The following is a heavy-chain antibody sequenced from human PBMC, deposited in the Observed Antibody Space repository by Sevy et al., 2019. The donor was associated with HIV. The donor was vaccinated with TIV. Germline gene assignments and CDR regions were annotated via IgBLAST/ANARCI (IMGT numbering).Heavy chain of an antibody. CDR2: LSGNGGST. J-gene: IGHJ3*02. Sequence: GGSLRLSCAASGFTFSSYAMNWVRQAPGKGLEWVSGLSGNGGSTNYPDSVKGRFTISRDNSKNTLYLQMNSLRAEDTAIYYCAKDRVWELGDAFDIWGQGTMVTVSS. CDR1: GFTFSSYA. V-gene: IGHV3-23*01. CDR3: AKDRVWELGDAFDI. D-gene: IGHD1-26*01.